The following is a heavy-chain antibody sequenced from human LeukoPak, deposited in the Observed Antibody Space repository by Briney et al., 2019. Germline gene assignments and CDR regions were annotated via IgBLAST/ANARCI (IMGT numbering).Heavy chain of an antibody. Sequence: ASVKVSCKASGGTFSSYAISWARQAPGQGLEWMGGIIPIFGTANYAQKFQGRVTITADESTSTAYMELSSLRSEDTAVYYCARGRLGDTAMVTSDYWGQGTLVTVSS. D-gene: IGHD5-18*01. J-gene: IGHJ4*02. CDR3: ARGRLGDTAMVTSDY. CDR1: GGTFSSYA. V-gene: IGHV1-69*13. CDR2: IIPIFGTA.